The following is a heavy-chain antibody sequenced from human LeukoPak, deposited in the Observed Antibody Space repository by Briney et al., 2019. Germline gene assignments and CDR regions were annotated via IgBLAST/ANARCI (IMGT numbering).Heavy chain of an antibody. Sequence: GGSLRLSCAASGFTFSSYAMTWVRQAPGKGLEWVSVIYSGGSTYYADSVKGRFTISRDNSKNTLYLQMNSLRAEDTAVYYCAKDQDYSKLWFDYYYYGMDVWGQGTTVTVSS. V-gene: IGHV3-66*01. CDR2: IYSGGST. CDR3: AKDQDYSKLWFDYYYYGMDV. CDR1: GFTFSSYA. J-gene: IGHJ6*02. D-gene: IGHD4-4*01.